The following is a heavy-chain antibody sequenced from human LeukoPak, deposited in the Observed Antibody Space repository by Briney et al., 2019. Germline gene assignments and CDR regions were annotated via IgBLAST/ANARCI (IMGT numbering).Heavy chain of an antibody. D-gene: IGHD1-1*01. CDR2: ISYDGSNK. J-gene: IGHJ4*02. CDR3: AVYKVPGAPFFDY. CDR1: GFTFSSYA. V-gene: IGHV3-30*04. Sequence: PGGSLRLSCAASGFTFSSYAMHWVRQAPGKGLEWVAVISYDGSNKYYADSVKGRFTISRDNSKNTLYLQMNSLRAEDTAVYYCAVYKVPGAPFFDYWGQGSLVSVSS.